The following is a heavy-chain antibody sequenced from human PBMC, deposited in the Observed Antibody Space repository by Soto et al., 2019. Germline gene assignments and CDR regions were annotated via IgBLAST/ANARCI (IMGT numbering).Heavy chain of an antibody. D-gene: IGHD1-26*01. CDR2: ISNSGGST. J-gene: IGHJ4*02. CDR1: GFTFSNYA. Sequence: EVQLLESGGGLVQPGGSLRLSCAASGFTFSNYAMSWVRQAPGKGLEWVSAISNSGGSTYYADSVKGRFTISRDNSKNTLYLQMNSLRAEDTAVYHCAKGVKWELPLGCWGQGTLVTVSS. CDR3: AKGVKWELPLGC. V-gene: IGHV3-23*01.